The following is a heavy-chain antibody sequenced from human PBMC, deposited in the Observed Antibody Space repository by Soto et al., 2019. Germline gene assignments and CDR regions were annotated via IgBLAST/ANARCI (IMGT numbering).Heavy chain of an antibody. Sequence: PGESLKISCKGSGYSFTSYWIGWVRQMPGKGLEWMGIIYPGDSDTRYSPSFQGQVTISADKSISTAYLQWSSLKASDTAMYYCARADSSGWYLEYYFDYWGQGTLVTVSS. CDR1: GYSFTSYW. CDR3: ARADSSGWYLEYYFDY. V-gene: IGHV5-51*01. CDR2: IYPGDSDT. J-gene: IGHJ4*02. D-gene: IGHD6-19*01.